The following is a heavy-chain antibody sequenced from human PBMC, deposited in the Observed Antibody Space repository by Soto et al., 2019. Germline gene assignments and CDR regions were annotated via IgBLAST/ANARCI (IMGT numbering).Heavy chain of an antibody. J-gene: IGHJ4*02. CDR2: ISASGATI. V-gene: IGHV3-48*02. Sequence: GSLKISCAASGFALSGASMNWVRQAPGKGLEWVSYISASGATIYYADSVKGRFTISRDEAQNSVYLQMDSLKDEDTAVYYCARDLTDFAKYYFDYWGQGALVTVSS. D-gene: IGHD3-9*01. CDR3: ARDLTDFAKYYFDY. CDR1: GFALSGAS.